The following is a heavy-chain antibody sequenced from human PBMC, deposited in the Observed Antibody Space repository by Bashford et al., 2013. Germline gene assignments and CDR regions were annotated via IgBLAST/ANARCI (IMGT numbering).Heavy chain of an antibody. CDR3: ARAHCGGDCYSFDY. J-gene: IGHJ4*02. V-gene: IGHV5-51*01. D-gene: IGHD2-21*01. Sequence: GQVTISADKSISTAYLQWSSLKASDTAMYYCARAHCGGDCYSFDYWGQGTLVTVSS.